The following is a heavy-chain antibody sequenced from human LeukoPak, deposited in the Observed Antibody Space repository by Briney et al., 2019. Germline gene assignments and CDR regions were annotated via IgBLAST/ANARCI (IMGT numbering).Heavy chain of an antibody. J-gene: IGHJ4*02. CDR2: ITSGTRT. CDR3: ARGNSSGWYWSLDY. V-gene: IGHV3-21*01. D-gene: IGHD6-19*01. Sequence: GGTLRLSCVASGFTFSSHGMNWVRQAPGKGLEWVSGITSGTRTYYSDSVKGRFAISRDNAKNSLYLQMNRLRAEDTAVYYCARGNSSGWYWSLDYWGQGTLVTVSS. CDR1: GFTFSSHG.